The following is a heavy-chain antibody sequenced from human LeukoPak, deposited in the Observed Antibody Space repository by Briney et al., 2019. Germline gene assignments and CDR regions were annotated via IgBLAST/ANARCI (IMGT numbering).Heavy chain of an antibody. CDR2: ISGSGGST. CDR3: AKDYYDSSASYRLEYFRH. V-gene: IGHV3-23*01. CDR1: GFIFNNYA. D-gene: IGHD3-22*01. J-gene: IGHJ1*01. Sequence: PGGSLRLSCTASGFIFNNYAMSWVRQAPGKGLEWVSSISGSGGSTNYADSVKGRLTISRDNSKNTLYLQMNSLRAEDTAVYYCAKDYYDSSASYRLEYFRHWGQGTLVTVSS.